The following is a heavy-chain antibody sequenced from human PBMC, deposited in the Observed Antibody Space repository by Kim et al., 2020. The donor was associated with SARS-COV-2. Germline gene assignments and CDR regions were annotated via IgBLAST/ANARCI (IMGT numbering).Heavy chain of an antibody. J-gene: IGHJ6*02. CDR2: INPSGGST. CDR3: ARDLTMYYDFWSGYPNIYYYGMDV. CDR1: GYTFTSYY. D-gene: IGHD3-3*01. V-gene: IGHV1-46*01. Sequence: ASVKVSCKASGYTFTSYYMHWVRQAPGQGLEWMGIINPSGGSTSYAQKFQGRVTMTRDTSTSTVYMELSSLRSEDTAVYYCARDLTMYYDFWSGYPNIYYYGMDVWGQGTTVTVSS.